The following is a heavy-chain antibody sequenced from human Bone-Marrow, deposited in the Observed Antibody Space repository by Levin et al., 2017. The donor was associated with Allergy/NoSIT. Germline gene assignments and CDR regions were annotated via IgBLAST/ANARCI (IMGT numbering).Heavy chain of an antibody. CDR1: GFSVTTTGGG. CDR3: AHKSASCYDF. V-gene: IGHV2-5*02. Sequence: TLSLTCTFSGFSVTTTGGGMGWIRQPPGKALEWLALIYWDGDKRYSPSLKSRVSISRDISKNRVVLTMTNMAPVDTATYYCAHKSASCYDFWGQGTLITVSS. J-gene: IGHJ4*02. D-gene: IGHD2-2*01. CDR2: IYWDGDK.